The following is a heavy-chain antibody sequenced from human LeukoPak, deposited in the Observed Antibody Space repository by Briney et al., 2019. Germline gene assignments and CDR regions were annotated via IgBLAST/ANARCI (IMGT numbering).Heavy chain of an antibody. CDR2: ILYDGSHK. Sequence: GGSLRLSCAASGFTFSSYGMHWVRQAPGKGLEWVAVILYDGSHKYYGDSVKGRLTISRDNSKNTVYLQMSSLRTEDTAVYYCAKRSDSGSHTFDYWGQGTLVTVSS. CDR1: GFTFSSYG. D-gene: IGHD3-10*01. J-gene: IGHJ4*02. V-gene: IGHV3-30*18. CDR3: AKRSDSGSHTFDY.